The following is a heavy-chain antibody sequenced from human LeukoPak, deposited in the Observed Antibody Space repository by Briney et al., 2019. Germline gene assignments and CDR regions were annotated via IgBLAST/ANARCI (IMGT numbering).Heavy chain of an antibody. CDR3: ARDLNGAAFDI. Sequence: RGSLRLSCAASGFTFSSYSMNWVRQAPGKGLEWVSSISSSSSYRYYADSVKGRFTISRDNAKNSLYLQMNSLRAEDTAVYYCARDLNGAAFDIWGQGTMVTVSS. V-gene: IGHV3-21*01. J-gene: IGHJ3*02. CDR1: GFTFSSYS. D-gene: IGHD1-1*01. CDR2: ISSSSSYR.